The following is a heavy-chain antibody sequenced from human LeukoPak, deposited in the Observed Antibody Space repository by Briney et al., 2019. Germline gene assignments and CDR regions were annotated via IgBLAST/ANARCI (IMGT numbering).Heavy chain of an antibody. Sequence: GGSLRLSCAVSGFTFNTYAMSWVRQIPGKGLEWVAKINQDGTEKAYVDSVRGRFTISRDNAKNSLFLQMNSLRAEDTAVYYCARGPLIAAAGTWWGQGTLVTVSS. V-gene: IGHV3-7*03. CDR2: INQDGTEK. CDR1: GFTFNTYA. J-gene: IGHJ4*02. CDR3: ARGPLIAAAGTW. D-gene: IGHD6-13*01.